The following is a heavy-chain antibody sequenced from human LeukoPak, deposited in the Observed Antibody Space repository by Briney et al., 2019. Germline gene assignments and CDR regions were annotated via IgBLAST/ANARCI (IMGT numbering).Heavy chain of an antibody. D-gene: IGHD6-13*01. V-gene: IGHV3-33*06. J-gene: IGHJ6*03. Sequence: GRSLRLSCAASGFTFSSSGMHWVRQAPGKGLEWVAVIWYDGSNKYYADSVKGRFTISRDNSKNTLYLQMNSLRAEDTAVYYCAKDGQQLVPYYYYYMDVWGKGTTVTVSS. CDR3: AKDGQQLVPYYYYYMDV. CDR2: IWYDGSNK. CDR1: GFTFSSSG.